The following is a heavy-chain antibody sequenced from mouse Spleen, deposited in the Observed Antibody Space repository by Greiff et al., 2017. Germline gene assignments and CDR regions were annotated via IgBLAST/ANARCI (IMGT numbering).Heavy chain of an antibody. J-gene: IGHJ3*01. CDR1: GFTFSSYT. CDR3: ARGWESWFAY. CDR2: ISSGGGNT. Sequence: EVKLVESGGGLVKPGGSLKLSCAASGFTFSSYTMSWVRQTPAKRLEWVATISSGGGNTYYPDSVKGRFTISRDNARNTLYLQMSSLRSEDTAMYYCARGWESWFAYWGQGTLVTVSA. V-gene: IGHV5-9*04. D-gene: IGHD3-3*01.